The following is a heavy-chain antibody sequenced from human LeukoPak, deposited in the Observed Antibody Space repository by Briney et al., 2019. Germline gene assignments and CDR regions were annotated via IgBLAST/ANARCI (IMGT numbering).Heavy chain of an antibody. CDR1: GYTISSYY. Sequence: PSETLSLSCTASGYTISSYYRSWIRQPPGKGLEWIGYIYYSGSTNYYASLKSRVTILVDTSKNQLSLKVSSVTAADTAVYYCAGEGRGVTENSWGQGTLVTVSS. CDR3: AGEGRGVTENS. D-gene: IGHD3-10*01. V-gene: IGHV4-59*12. CDR2: IYYSGST. J-gene: IGHJ4*02.